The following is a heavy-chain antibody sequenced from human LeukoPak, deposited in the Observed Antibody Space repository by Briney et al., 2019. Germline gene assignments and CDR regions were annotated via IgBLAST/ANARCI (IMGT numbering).Heavy chain of an antibody. CDR3: ARGGPYSSGSNWFDP. D-gene: IGHD6-19*01. V-gene: IGHV1-69*13. Sequence: SVKVSCKASGGTFSSYAISWVRQAPGQGLEWMGGIIPIFATANYAQKFQGRVTITADESTSTAYMELSSLRSEDTAVYYCARGGPYSSGSNWFDPWGQGTLVTVSS. J-gene: IGHJ5*02. CDR2: IIPIFATA. CDR1: GGTFSSYA.